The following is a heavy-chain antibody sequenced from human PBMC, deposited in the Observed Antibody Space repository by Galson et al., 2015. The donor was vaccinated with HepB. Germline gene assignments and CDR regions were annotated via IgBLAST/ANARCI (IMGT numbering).Heavy chain of an antibody. Sequence: SVTVSCKASGYTFTSYGISWVRQAPGQGLEWMGWISAYNGNTNYAQKLQGRVTMTTDTSTSTAYMELRSLRSDDTAVYYCAQYYYDSSGGAFDIWGQGTMVTVSS. CDR1: GYTFTSYG. J-gene: IGHJ3*02. V-gene: IGHV1-18*01. D-gene: IGHD3-22*01. CDR2: ISAYNGNT. CDR3: AQYYYDSSGGAFDI.